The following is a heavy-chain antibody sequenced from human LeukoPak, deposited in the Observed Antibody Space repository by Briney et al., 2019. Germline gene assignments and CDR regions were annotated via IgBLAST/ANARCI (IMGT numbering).Heavy chain of an antibody. V-gene: IGHV1-2*02. Sequence: ASVKVSCKASGYTFTGYYMHWVRQAPGQGLEWMGWINPNSGGTNYAQKFQGRVTMTRDTSISTAYVELSRLRSDDTAVYYCARDLNPRHPVDYWGQGTLVTVSS. CDR1: GYTFTGYY. CDR2: INPNSGGT. J-gene: IGHJ4*02. CDR3: ARDLNPRHPVDY.